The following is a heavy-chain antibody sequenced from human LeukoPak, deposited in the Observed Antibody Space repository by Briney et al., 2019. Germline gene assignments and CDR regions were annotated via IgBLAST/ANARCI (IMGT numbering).Heavy chain of an antibody. CDR1: GFIVSGKF. D-gene: IGHD2-21*01. CDR3: ASGDGYLQPY. CDR2: IHYDGKI. Sequence: GGSLRLSCAASGFIVSGKFMSWVRQAPGKGLEWVSIIHYDGKIRYAGSVGGRFTIYRDDSENTLFLQMNSLRVDDTAVYFCASGDGYLQPYWGQGTLVTVSS. V-gene: IGHV3-53*01. J-gene: IGHJ4*02.